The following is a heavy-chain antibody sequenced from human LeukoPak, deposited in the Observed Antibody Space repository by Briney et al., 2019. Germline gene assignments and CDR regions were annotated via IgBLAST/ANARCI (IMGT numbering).Heavy chain of an antibody. V-gene: IGHV3-7*03. D-gene: IGHD2-15*01. CDR2: IKQDGSEK. J-gene: IGHJ5*02. CDR1: GFTFSSYW. CDR3: ARVDGSCSGGSCPSGNWFDP. Sequence: GGSLRLSCAASGFTFSSYWMSWVRQAPGKGLEWVANIKQDGSEKYYVDPVKGRFTISRDNAKNSLYLQMNSLRAEDTAVYYCARVDGSCSGGSCPSGNWFDPWGQGTLVTVSS.